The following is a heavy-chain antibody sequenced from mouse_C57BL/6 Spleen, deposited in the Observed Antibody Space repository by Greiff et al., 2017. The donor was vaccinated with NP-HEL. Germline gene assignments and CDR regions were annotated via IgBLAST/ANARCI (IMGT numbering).Heavy chain of an antibody. CDR3: ARRGIYDGYYVGDYAMDY. CDR1: GFTFSSYT. V-gene: IGHV5-9*01. J-gene: IGHJ4*01. D-gene: IGHD2-3*01. Sequence: EVQGVESGGGLVKPGGSLKLSCAASGFTFSSYTMSWVRQTPEKRLEWVATISGGGGNTYYPDSVKGRFTISRDNAKNTLYLQMSSLRSEDTALYYCARRGIYDGYYVGDYAMDYWGQGTSVTVSS. CDR2: ISGGGGNT.